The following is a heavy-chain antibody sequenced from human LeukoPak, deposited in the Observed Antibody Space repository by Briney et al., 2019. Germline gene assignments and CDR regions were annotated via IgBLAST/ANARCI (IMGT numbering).Heavy chain of an antibody. CDR3: ARRVPNDSSGYYYRGQFDP. V-gene: IGHV1-69*06. CDR1: GGTFSSYA. Sequence: SVKVSCKASGGTFSSYAISWVRQAPGQGLEWMGGIIPIFGTANYAQKFQGRVTITADKSTSTAYMELSSLRSEDTAVYYCARRVPNDSSGYYYRGQFDPWGQGTLVTVSS. CDR2: IIPIFGTA. J-gene: IGHJ5*02. D-gene: IGHD3-22*01.